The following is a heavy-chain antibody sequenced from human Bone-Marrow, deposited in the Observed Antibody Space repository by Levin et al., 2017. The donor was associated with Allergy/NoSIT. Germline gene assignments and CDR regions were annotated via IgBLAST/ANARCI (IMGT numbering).Heavy chain of an antibody. V-gene: IGHV3-33*01. D-gene: IGHD2-2*01. CDR2: IWYDGSNK. CDR1: GFTFSSYG. Sequence: PGGSLRLSCAASGFTFSSYGMHWVRQAPGKGLEWVAVIWYDGSNKYYADSVKGRFTISRDNSKNTLYLQMNSLRAEDTAVYYCARDLVPQYPAYYFDYWGQGTLVTVSS. CDR3: ARDLVPQYPAYYFDY. J-gene: IGHJ4*02.